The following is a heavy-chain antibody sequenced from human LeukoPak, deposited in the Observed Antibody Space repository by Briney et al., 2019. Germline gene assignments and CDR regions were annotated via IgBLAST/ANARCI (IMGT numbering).Heavy chain of an antibody. V-gene: IGHV4-4*07. CDR1: GGSISSYY. CDR3: ARKALPGNWFDP. CDR2: IYTSGST. Sequence: SETLSLTCTVSGGSISSYYWSWIRQPAGKGLEWIGRIYTSGSTGYNPSLKSRVTMSVDTSKNQFSLNLSSVTAADTAVYYCARKALPGNWFDPWGQGTLVTVSS. J-gene: IGHJ5*02.